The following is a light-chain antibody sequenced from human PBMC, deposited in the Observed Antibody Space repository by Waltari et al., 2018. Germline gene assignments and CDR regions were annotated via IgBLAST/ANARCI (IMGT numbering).Light chain of an antibody. Sequence: QSVLTQPPSTSGTPGQAVTISCSGSSSNIENNYVYWYQQLQGTAPKLLVYWNNRRPSGLTDRFFASKSGTSASLAISGLRSEDEGDYYCLAWDASLSGWVFGGGTKVTVL. CDR3: LAWDASLSGWV. V-gene: IGLV1-47*01. CDR2: WNN. J-gene: IGLJ3*02. CDR1: SSNIENNY.